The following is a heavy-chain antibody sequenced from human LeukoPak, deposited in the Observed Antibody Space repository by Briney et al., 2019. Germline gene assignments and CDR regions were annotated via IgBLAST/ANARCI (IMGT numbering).Heavy chain of an antibody. CDR3: AGEAVAVSVVWFDP. D-gene: IGHD6-19*01. CDR1: GGSFSGYY. Sequence: SEALSLTRAVYGGSFSGYYWSWIRQPPGKGLEWIGEINHSGSTNYNPSLKSRVTISVDTSKNQFSLKLSSVTAADTAVYYCAGEAVAVSVVWFDPWGQGTLVTVSS. V-gene: IGHV4-34*01. CDR2: INHSGST. J-gene: IGHJ5*02.